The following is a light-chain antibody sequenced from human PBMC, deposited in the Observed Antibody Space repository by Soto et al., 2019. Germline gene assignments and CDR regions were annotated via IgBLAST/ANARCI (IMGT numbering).Light chain of an antibody. J-gene: IGLJ1*01. V-gene: IGLV2-14*03. CDR1: SSDVGGYNY. CDR2: DVS. Sequence: QSVLTQPASVSGSPGQSITISCTGTSSDVGGYNYVSWYQHHPGKAPKLMIYDVSNRPSGVSNCFSGSKSGNTASLTISGLQPEDEADYYCSSYTTSNTRQIVLGTGTKVTVL. CDR3: SSYTTSNTRQIV.